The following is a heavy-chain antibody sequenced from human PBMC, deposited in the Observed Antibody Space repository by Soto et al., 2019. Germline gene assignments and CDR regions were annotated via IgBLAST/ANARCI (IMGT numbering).Heavy chain of an antibody. D-gene: IGHD4-17*01. CDR2: ISGSGGST. CDR1: GFTFSSYA. J-gene: IGHJ4*02. V-gene: IGHV3-23*01. Sequence: EVQLLESGGGLVQPGGSLRLSCAASGFTFSSYAMNWVRQAPGKGLEWVSAISGSGGSTYYADSVKGRFTISRDNSKNTLYLQMNSLRAEDTAVYYCAKDLGDYGDYRGYWGQGTLVTVSS. CDR3: AKDLGDYGDYRGY.